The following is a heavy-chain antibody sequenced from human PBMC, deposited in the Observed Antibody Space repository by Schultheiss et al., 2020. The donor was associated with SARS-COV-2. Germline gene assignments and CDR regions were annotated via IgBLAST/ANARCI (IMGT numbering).Heavy chain of an antibody. CDR1: GFTFSDYW. V-gene: IGHV3-7*03. D-gene: IGHD6-13*01. CDR3: ARDQGIAAVGGVLY. Sequence: GGSLRLSCAASGFTFSDYWMSWVRQAPGKGLEWVANIKQDGNEKYYVDSVKGRFTISRDNAKNSLYLQMNSLRAEDTAVYYCARDQGIAAVGGVLYWGQGTMVTVSS. J-gene: IGHJ4*02. CDR2: IKQDGNEK.